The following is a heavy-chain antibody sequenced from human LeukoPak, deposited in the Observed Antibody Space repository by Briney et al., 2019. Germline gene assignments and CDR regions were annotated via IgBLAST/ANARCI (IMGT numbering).Heavy chain of an antibody. Sequence: SETLSLTCTVSGGSMKNYYWSWIRQPPGKGLEWIGYIHDTRGTNYNPYLKSRVTISVDTSKNQFSLKLSSVTAADTAVYYCARAWGNPLSYYDILTGYYWFDYWGQGTLVTVSS. V-gene: IGHV4-59*01. D-gene: IGHD3-9*01. CDR3: ARAWGNPLSYYDILTGYYWFDY. CDR1: GGSMKNYY. CDR2: IHDTRGT. J-gene: IGHJ4*02.